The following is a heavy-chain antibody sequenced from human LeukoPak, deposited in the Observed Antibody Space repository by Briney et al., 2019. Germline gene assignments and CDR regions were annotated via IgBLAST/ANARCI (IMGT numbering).Heavy chain of an antibody. V-gene: IGHV1-8*01. D-gene: IGHD3-22*01. Sequence: GASVKVTCKASVYTFTSYDINWVRQATGQGLEWMGLMNPNSGNTGYAQKFHGRVTMTRNTSISTAYMELSSLRSEDTAVYYCARGTYYDSSGYYYVGYWGQGTLVTVSS. J-gene: IGHJ4*02. CDR3: ARGTYYDSSGYYYVGY. CDR1: VYTFTSYD. CDR2: MNPNSGNT.